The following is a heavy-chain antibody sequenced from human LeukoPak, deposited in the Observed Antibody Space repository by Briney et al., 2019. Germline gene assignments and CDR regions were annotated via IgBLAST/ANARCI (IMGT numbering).Heavy chain of an antibody. Sequence: ASVKVSCKASGYTFTSYGIKWVRQAPGQGLEWMGWINPNSGGTNYAQKFQGRVTMTRDKSISTAYMELGRLRSDDTAVYYCARDIWWVGAKIGWGQGTLVNVS. CDR2: INPNSGGT. CDR3: ARDIWWVGAKIG. J-gene: IGHJ4*02. CDR1: GYTFTSYG. D-gene: IGHD1-26*01. V-gene: IGHV1-2*02.